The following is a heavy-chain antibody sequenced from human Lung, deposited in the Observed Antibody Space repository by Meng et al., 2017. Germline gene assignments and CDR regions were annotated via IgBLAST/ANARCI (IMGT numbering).Heavy chain of an antibody. Sequence: EVQLVESGGGLVKPGGSLRLSCAASGFTLSDYTMNWVRQAPGKGLEWVSSISSSSKYIDYAGSVKGRFTTSRDNAKNSLYLQMNSLRAEDTAVYYCAREVGGSYHFDYWGQGTLVTVSS. CDR3: AREVGGSYHFDY. D-gene: IGHD1-26*01. J-gene: IGHJ4*02. CDR1: GFTLSDYT. V-gene: IGHV3-21*01. CDR2: ISSSSKYI.